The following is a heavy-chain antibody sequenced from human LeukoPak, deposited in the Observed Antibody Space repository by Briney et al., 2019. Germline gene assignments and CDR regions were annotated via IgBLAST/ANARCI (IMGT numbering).Heavy chain of an antibody. CDR2: IDSVGTS. D-gene: IGHD3-10*01. J-gene: IGHJ3*01. CDR1: GGSINKYF. Sequence: PSETLSLTCIVSGGSINKYFWNWIRQPAGKGLEWIGRIDSVGTSNYNPSLRGRVTMSVDTSKSHFSLEVTSMTAADTAMYYCARVCGSATNYRLCGFDVWGQGTVVPVSS. V-gene: IGHV4-4*07. CDR3: ARVCGSATNYRLCGFDV.